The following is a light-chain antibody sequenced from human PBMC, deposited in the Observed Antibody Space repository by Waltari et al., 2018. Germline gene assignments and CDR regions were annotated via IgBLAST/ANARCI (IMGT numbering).Light chain of an antibody. V-gene: IGKV3-11*01. J-gene: IGKJ1*01. CDR3: QEPSDWLT. CDR2: DTS. CDR1: QSVSSN. Sequence: EIVLPQSPATLSLSPGERATLSDSASQSVSSNLAWYQQKPGQAPRLLIYDTSNRATGVPARFSDSGSGTDVTLHISGIDPDDLAVYYGQEPSDWLTFGQGTKEENK.